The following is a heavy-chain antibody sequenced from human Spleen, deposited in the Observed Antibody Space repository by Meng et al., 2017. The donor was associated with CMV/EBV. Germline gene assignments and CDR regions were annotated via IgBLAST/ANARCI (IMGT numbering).Heavy chain of an antibody. CDR2: ISSSSYI. CDR3: ARDGYSGYDWLQINYYYYGMDV. CDR1: EFTFSDYS. V-gene: IGHV3-21*01. D-gene: IGHD5-12*01. J-gene: IGHJ6*02. Sequence: GESLKISCAASEFTFSDYSMNWVRQAPGKGLEWVSSISSSSYIYYSDSVKGRFTTSRDNAKNSLYLQMNSLRAEDTAVYFCARDGYSGYDWLQINYYYYGMDVWGQGTTVTVSS.